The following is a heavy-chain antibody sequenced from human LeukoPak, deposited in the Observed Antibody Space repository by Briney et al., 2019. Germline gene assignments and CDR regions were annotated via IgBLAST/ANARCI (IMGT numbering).Heavy chain of an antibody. CDR3: ARDRGLAAGHDAFDI. CDR2: ISSSSSYI. D-gene: IGHD6-13*01. Sequence: GGSLRLSCAASGFTFSSYSMNWVRQAPGKGLEWVSSISSSSSYIYYADSVKGRFTISRDNAKNSLYLQMNSLRAEDTAVYYCARDRGLAAGHDAFDIWGQGTMVTVSS. V-gene: IGHV3-21*01. CDR1: GFTFSSYS. J-gene: IGHJ3*02.